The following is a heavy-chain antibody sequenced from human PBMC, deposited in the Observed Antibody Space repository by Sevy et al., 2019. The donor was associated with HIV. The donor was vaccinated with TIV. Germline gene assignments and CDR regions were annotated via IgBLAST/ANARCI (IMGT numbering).Heavy chain of an antibody. CDR3: AREDSKNWRYVDY. D-gene: IGHD1-1*01. Sequence: GGSLRLSCAAAGFTFSSYTMNWVRQAPGKGLEWVASISFSSNYIYYTHSLKGRFTISRDNAKNSLYLQMNSLRAEDTAVYYCAREDSKNWRYVDYWGQGTLVTVSS. CDR1: GFTFSSYT. CDR2: ISFSSNYI. V-gene: IGHV3-21*01. J-gene: IGHJ4*02.